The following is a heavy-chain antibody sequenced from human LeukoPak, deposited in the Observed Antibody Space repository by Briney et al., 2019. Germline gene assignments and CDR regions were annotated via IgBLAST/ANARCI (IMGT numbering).Heavy chain of an antibody. CDR3: ARALYSSSWYSEWFDP. D-gene: IGHD6-13*01. CDR2: INHSGST. CDR1: GGSFSGYY. J-gene: IGHJ5*02. Sequence: PSETLSLTCAVYGGSFSGYYWSWIRQPPGKGLEWIGEINHSGSTNYNPSLKSRVTISVDTSKNQFSLKLSSVTAADTAVYYCARALYSSSWYSEWFDPWGQGTLVTVSS. V-gene: IGHV4-34*01.